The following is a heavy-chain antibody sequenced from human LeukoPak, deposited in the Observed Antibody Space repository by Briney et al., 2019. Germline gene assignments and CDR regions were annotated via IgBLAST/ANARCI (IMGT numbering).Heavy chain of an antibody. Sequence: SETLSLTCTVSGGSISSYYWSWIRQPPGKGLEWIGYIYYSRSTNYNSSLKSRVTISVDTSKNQFSLKLSSVTAADTAVYYCARDHYYDSSGYSHLGAFDIWGQGTMVTVSS. D-gene: IGHD3-22*01. CDR2: IYYSRST. CDR1: GGSISSYY. J-gene: IGHJ3*02. V-gene: IGHV4-59*12. CDR3: ARDHYYDSSGYSHLGAFDI.